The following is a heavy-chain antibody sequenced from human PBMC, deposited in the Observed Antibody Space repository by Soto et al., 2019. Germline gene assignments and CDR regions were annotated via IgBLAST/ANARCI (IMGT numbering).Heavy chain of an antibody. J-gene: IGHJ4*02. V-gene: IGHV3-23*01. Sequence: GESLKISCAASGFTFSNYAMSWVRQAPGKGLEWVSGISASGGSTYFADSVKGRFIISRDNSKNTLYLQMNSLRAEDTAVYYCAKDSTRTTGSFDYWGQGTLVTVSS. CDR3: AKDSTRTTGSFDY. CDR2: ISASGGST. CDR1: GFTFSNYA. D-gene: IGHD1-1*01.